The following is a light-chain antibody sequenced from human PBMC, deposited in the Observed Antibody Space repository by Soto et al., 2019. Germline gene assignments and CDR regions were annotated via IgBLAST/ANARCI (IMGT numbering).Light chain of an antibody. V-gene: IGKV3-20*01. CDR1: QSVSSNY. Sequence: EIVLPQGPGTVSLSPGERATLSCRASQSVSSNYLAWYQQRPGQAPRLLIYGAATRATGIPDRFSGSGLATDFTLTINTLQPEDFAVYFCQQTYLVPYTFGQGTKVDIK. J-gene: IGKJ2*01. CDR2: GAA. CDR3: QQTYLVPYT.